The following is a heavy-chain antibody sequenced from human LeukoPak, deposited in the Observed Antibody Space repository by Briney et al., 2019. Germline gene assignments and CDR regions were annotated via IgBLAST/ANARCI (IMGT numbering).Heavy chain of an antibody. D-gene: IGHD4-17*01. V-gene: IGHV4-59*11. CDR2: IDDSGST. CDR1: GGSISSHY. J-gene: IGHJ4*02. Sequence: PSETLSLTCTVSGGSISSHYWSWIRQPPGKGLEWIGYIDDSGSTNYNPSLKNRVTISVDTSKNQFSLKLSSVTAADTAVYYCAKDQGHDYGDYGPFDYWGQGTLVTVSS. CDR3: AKDQGHDYGDYGPFDY.